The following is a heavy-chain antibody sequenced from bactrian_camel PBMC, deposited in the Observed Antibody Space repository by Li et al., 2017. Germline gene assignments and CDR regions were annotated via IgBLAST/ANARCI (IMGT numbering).Heavy chain of an antibody. CDR3: AAGPWYTDEYNY. CDR2: IYTGDGST. J-gene: IGHJ4*01. V-gene: IGHV3S1*01. D-gene: IGHD6*01. CDR1: NLTSGFTYSINC. Sequence: HVQLVESGGGLVQAGGSLRLSCTASNLTSGFTYSINCMGWFRQVPGKEPGKEREGVAAIYTGDGSTYYADSVKGRFTISRDNAKNTVYLQMSSLKSEDTALYYCAAGPWYTDEYNYWGQGTQVTVS.